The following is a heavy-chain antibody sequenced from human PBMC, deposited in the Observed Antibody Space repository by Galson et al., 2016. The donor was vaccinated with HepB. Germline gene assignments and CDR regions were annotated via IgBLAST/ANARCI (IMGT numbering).Heavy chain of an antibody. CDR2: ISSSSTYI. J-gene: IGHJ6*02. CDR3: ARDFAAPPDVRIFGVVIAKGSEVNGMDV. V-gene: IGHV3-21*01. CDR1: GFTFSNYS. D-gene: IGHD3-3*01. Sequence: SLRLSCAASGFTFSNYSMNWVRQAPGKGLEWVSSISSSSTYIFYADSLKGRFTISRDNAKNSLYLQMNSQRAEDTAVYYCARDFAAPPDVRIFGVVIAKGSEVNGMDVWGQGTTVTVSS.